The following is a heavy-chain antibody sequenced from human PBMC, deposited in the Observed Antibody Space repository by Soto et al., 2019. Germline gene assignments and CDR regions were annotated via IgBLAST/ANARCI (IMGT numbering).Heavy chain of an antibody. J-gene: IGHJ6*02. CDR3: ASAGTKYCSSTICYFDYYYGMDV. CDR2: IYSGGST. Sequence: ESGGGLIQPGGSLRLSCAASGFTVSSNYMSWVRQAPGKGLEWVSVIYSGGSTYYADSVKGRFTISRDNSKNTLYLQMNSLRAEDTAVYCCASAGTKYCSSTICYFDYYYGMDVWGQGTTVTVSS. V-gene: IGHV3-53*01. CDR1: GFTVSSNY. D-gene: IGHD2-2*01.